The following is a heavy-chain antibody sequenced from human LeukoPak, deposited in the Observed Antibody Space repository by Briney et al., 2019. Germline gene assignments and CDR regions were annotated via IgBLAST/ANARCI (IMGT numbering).Heavy chain of an antibody. V-gene: IGHV3-11*01. CDR3: ARFSATGFLSLDY. J-gene: IGHJ4*02. CDR1: GFTFSSYA. CDR2: IGSSGSTI. Sequence: PGGSLRLSCAASGFTFSSYAMSWIRQAPGKGLECVSYIGSSGSTIYYADSVKGRFTMSRDNGKNSVYLQMNSLRAEDTAVYYCARFSATGFLSLDYWGQGTLVTVSS. D-gene: IGHD1-26*01.